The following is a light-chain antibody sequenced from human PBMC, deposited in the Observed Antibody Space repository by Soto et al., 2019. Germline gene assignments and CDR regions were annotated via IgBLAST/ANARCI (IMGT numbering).Light chain of an antibody. CDR2: GAS. Sequence: ERVWTKSQGTLSFSPVERATLSGMASQSVSGSHLAWYPQKPGQAPRLLIYGASSRATGIPDRFSGSGSGTDVTLSIRRLEPEDFAVDYCQNYGFSLITGGQGTRREIK. V-gene: IGKV3-20*01. J-gene: IGKJ5*01. CDR1: QSVSGSH. CDR3: QNYGFSLIT.